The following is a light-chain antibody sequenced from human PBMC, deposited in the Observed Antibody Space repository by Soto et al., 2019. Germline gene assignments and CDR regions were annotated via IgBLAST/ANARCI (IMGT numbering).Light chain of an antibody. Sequence: DIQMTQSPSSLSASVGDKVTFTCQASRDISDFLNWYQQKPGKAPKLLIYDASHLQTGVPSRFSGSGSGTDFTFAIISLQAEDFATYYCQQYDTLPLTFGGGTKVEIK. CDR3: QQYDTLPLT. CDR1: RDISDF. J-gene: IGKJ4*01. CDR2: DAS. V-gene: IGKV1-33*01.